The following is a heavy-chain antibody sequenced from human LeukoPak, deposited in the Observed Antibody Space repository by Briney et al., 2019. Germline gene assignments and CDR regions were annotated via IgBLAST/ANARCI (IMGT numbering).Heavy chain of an antibody. CDR1: LDTLSGNRAA. CDR3: LRENECGSCLDY. V-gene: IGHV6-1*01. CDR2: IYCRSKLIN. J-gene: IGHJ4*02. D-gene: IGHD6-25*01. Sequence: QTLSLTPALSLDTLSGNRAATKSIRQSPSRGLEWRGRIYCRSKLINDYAGSVRNRIIINAEISTNQFSLQLNSVTPEDTAVYYCLRENECGSCLDYWGRGILASDCS.